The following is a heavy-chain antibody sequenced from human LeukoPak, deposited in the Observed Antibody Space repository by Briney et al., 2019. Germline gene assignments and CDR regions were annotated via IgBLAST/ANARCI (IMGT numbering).Heavy chain of an antibody. CDR1: GYTFTGYY. Sequence: ASVKVSCKASGYTFTGYYMHWVRQAPGQGLEWMGWINPNSGGTNYAQKFQGRVTMTRDTSISTAYMELNSLRSDDTAVYYCAREGGMAVAAYFDYWGQGTLVTVSS. J-gene: IGHJ4*02. D-gene: IGHD6-19*01. V-gene: IGHV1-2*02. CDR3: AREGGMAVAAYFDY. CDR2: INPNSGGT.